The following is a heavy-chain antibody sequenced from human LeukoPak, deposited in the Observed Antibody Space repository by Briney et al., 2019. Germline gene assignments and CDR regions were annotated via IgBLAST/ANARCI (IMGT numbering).Heavy chain of an antibody. CDR1: GGSISSYY. V-gene: IGHV4-59*01. Sequence: PSETLSLTCTVSGGSISSYYWSWIRQPPGKGLEWIGYIYYSGSTNYNPSLKSRVTISVDTSKNQFSLKLSSVTAADTAVYYCARGQWIQLWLSAFDIWGQGTMVTVSS. J-gene: IGHJ3*02. D-gene: IGHD5-18*01. CDR2: IYYSGST. CDR3: ARGQWIQLWLSAFDI.